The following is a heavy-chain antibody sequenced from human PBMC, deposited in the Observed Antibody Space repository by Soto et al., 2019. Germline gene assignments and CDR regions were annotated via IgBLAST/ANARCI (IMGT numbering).Heavy chain of an antibody. CDR2: IIPILGIA. J-gene: IGHJ4*02. Sequence: ASVKVSCTASGGTFSIYTISWVRQAPGQGLEWMGRIIPILGIANYAQKFQGRVTITADKSTSTAYMELSSLRSEDTAVYYCASGYYYDSSGYSSPGFDYWGQGTLVTVSS. D-gene: IGHD3-22*01. CDR1: GGTFSIYT. CDR3: ASGYYYDSSGYSSPGFDY. V-gene: IGHV1-69*02.